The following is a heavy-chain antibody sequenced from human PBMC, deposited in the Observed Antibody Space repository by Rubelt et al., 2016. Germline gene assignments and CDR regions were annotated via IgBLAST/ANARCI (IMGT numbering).Heavy chain of an antibody. Sequence: QVQLQQWGAGLLKPSETLSLTCAVYGGSFSDYYWSWIRLPPGTGLEWIGEINHSGSTNYNPSLKSRVTLSVDTSKNQCSRRLSPVTAADTAVYYCARGHASSGTYPGWGQGTLVTVSS. CDR3: ARGHASSGTYPG. J-gene: IGHJ4*02. CDR2: INHSGST. D-gene: IGHD6-19*01. CDR1: GGSFSDYY. V-gene: IGHV4-34*01.